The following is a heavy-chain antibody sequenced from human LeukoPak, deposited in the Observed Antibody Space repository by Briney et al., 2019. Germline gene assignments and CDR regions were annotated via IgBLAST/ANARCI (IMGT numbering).Heavy chain of an antibody. J-gene: IGHJ6*03. CDR1: GGSISSSSYY. CDR2: IYYSGST. D-gene: IGHD3-10*01. CDR3: ARLYNDGYYYGSGSYYTLNYYYYYMDV. Sequence: SETLSLTCTVSGGSISSSSYYWGWIRQPPGKGLEWIGSIYYSGSTYYNPSLKSRVTISVDTSKNQFSLKLSSVTAADTAVYYCARLYNDGYYYGSGSYYTLNYYYYYMDVWGKGTTVTISS. V-gene: IGHV4-39*01.